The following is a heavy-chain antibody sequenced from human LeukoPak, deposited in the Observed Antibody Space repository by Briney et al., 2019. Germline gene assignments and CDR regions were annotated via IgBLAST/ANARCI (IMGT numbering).Heavy chain of an antibody. CDR3: ARGGVVPAAYSFDP. J-gene: IGHJ5*02. Sequence: ASVKVSCKASGYTFTGYYMHWVRQAPGQGLGWMGWINPNSGGTNYAQKFQGRVTMTRDTSISTTYMELSRLRSDDTAVYYCARGGVVPAAYSFDPWGQGTLVTVSS. D-gene: IGHD2-2*01. CDR2: INPNSGGT. CDR1: GYTFTGYY. V-gene: IGHV1-2*02.